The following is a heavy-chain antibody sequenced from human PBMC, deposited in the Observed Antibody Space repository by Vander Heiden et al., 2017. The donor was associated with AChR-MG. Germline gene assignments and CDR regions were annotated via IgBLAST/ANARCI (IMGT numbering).Heavy chain of an antibody. D-gene: IGHD3-16*02. J-gene: IGHJ6*02. CDR1: GFPFSSYG. CDR3: AKDYRGSLYYYYGMDV. Sequence: QVQLVESGGGVVQPGRSLRLSCAASGFPFSSYGMHWVRQAPGKGLEWVAVISYDGSNKYYADSVKGRFTISRDNSKNTLYLQMNSLRAEDTAVYYCAKDYRGSLYYYYGMDVWGQGTTVTVSS. CDR2: ISYDGSNK. V-gene: IGHV3-30*18.